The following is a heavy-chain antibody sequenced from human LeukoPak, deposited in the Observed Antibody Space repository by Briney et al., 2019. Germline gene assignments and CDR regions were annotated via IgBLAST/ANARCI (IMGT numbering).Heavy chain of an antibody. CDR2: IYTSGNT. D-gene: IGHD6-19*01. Sequence: SETLSLTCTVSGGSISGYYWNWIRQPPGKGLEWIGRIYTSGNTNYNPSLKSRGTISVDTSKNQFSLKLNSVTAADTAVYFCARQVVAVAGTGYFDYWGQGTLVTVSS. V-gene: IGHV4-4*08. CDR1: GGSISGYY. CDR3: ARQVVAVAGTGYFDY. J-gene: IGHJ4*02.